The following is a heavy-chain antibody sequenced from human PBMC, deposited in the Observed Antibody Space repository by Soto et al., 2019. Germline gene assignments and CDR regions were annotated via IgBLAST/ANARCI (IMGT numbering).Heavy chain of an antibody. V-gene: IGHV4-30-4*01. J-gene: IGHJ4*02. CDR3: ARGPSGDKVHY. D-gene: IGHD7-27*01. CDR1: GGSITSDYSC. Sequence: QVQLQESGPGLVKPSQTLSLTCTVSGGSITSDYSCWSWIRQPPGEGLEWIGPIFDSGTTYTNPSPRSQVAISLDTSKNHLSLTLSSVTAADTAVYYCARGPSGDKVHYWGQGALVTVSS. CDR2: IFDSGTT.